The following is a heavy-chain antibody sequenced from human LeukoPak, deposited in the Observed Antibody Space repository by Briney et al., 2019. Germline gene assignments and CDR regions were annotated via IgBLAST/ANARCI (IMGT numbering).Heavy chain of an antibody. CDR1: GXTFSHYW. V-gene: IGHV3-7*04. J-gene: IGHJ4*02. CDR3: ARDLYASGSYDY. D-gene: IGHD3-10*01. CDR2: IKQDGSEK. Sequence: GGSLRLSCAASGXTFSHYWMSWVRQAPGKGLEWVANIKQDGSEKNYVDSVKGRFTISRDNAKNSLYLQMNILIAEDTAVYYCARDLYASGSYDYWGQGTLVTVSS.